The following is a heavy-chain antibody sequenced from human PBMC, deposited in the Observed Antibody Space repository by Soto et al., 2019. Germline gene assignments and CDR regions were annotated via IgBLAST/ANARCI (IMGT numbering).Heavy chain of an antibody. CDR2: IYYSGST. V-gene: IGHV4-39*01. CDR1: GGSISSSSYY. J-gene: IGHJ4*02. Sequence: QLQLQESGPGLVKPSETLSLTCTVSGGSISSSSYYWGWIRQPPGKGLEWIGSIYYSGSTYYNPSLKSRVTISVDTSKNQFSLKLSSVTAADTAVYYCARSRSGSYHGNFDYWGEGTLVTVSS. CDR3: ARSRSGSYHGNFDY. D-gene: IGHD3-10*01.